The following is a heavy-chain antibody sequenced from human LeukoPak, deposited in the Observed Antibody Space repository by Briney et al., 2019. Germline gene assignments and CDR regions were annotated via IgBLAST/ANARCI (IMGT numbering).Heavy chain of an antibody. CDR1: GFTFSSYA. J-gene: IGHJ5*02. CDR2: ISYDGSNK. CDR3: ARAPYSGSLSPTFDP. Sequence: PGGSLRLSCAASGFTFSSYAMHWVRQAPGKGLEWVAVISYDGSNKYYADSVKGRFTISRDNSKNTLYLQMNSLRAEDTAVYYCARAPYSGSLSPTFDPWGQGTLVTVSS. V-gene: IGHV3-30-3*01. D-gene: IGHD1-26*01.